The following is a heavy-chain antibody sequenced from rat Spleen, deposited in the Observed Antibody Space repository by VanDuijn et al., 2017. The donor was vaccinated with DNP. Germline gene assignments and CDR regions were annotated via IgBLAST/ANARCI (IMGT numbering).Heavy chain of an antibody. CDR1: GFTFSNYD. Sequence: EVLLVESGGGLVQPGRSLKLSCAASGFTFSNYDMAWVRQAPTKGLEWVASINTGGGNTYYRDSVKGRFTISRDNAKSSLYLQMDSLRSEDTATYYCTSNPHIRTAAPFDYWGPGVMVTVSS. J-gene: IGHJ2*01. CDR3: TSNPHIRTAAPFDY. CDR2: INTGGGNT. D-gene: IGHD3-8*01. V-gene: IGHV5-25*01.